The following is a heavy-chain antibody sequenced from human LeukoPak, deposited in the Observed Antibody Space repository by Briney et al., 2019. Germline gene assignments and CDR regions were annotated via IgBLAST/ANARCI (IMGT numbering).Heavy chain of an antibody. J-gene: IGHJ3*02. D-gene: IGHD5-18*01. CDR3: AKDRSYGAPYDVFDI. V-gene: IGHV3-23*01. CDR1: GFTFNNYA. Sequence: GGSLRLSCAASGFTFNNYAMSWLRQAPGKALEWVSGISGSGAGTNYADSVKGRFTISRDNSKNTLYLQMNSLRGDDTAVYYCAKDRSYGAPYDVFDIWGQGTKVTVSS. CDR2: ISGSGAGT.